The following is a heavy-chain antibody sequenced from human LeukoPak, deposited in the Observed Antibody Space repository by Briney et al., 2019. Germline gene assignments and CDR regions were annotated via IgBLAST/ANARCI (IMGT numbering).Heavy chain of an antibody. Sequence: SETLSLTCTVSGGSISSSSYYWGWIRQPPGKGLEWIGSIYYSGSTYYNPSLKSRVTISVDTSKNQFSLKLSSVTAADTAVYYCARDPGDGPYYYDSSGYYYGAFDIWGQGTMVTVSS. D-gene: IGHD3-22*01. CDR1: GGSISSSSYY. CDR2: IYYSGST. V-gene: IGHV4-39*02. J-gene: IGHJ3*02. CDR3: ARDPGDGPYYYDSSGYYYGAFDI.